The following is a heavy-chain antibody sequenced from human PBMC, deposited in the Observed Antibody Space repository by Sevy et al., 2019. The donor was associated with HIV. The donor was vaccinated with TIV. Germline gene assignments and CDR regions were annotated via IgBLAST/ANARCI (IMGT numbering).Heavy chain of an antibody. D-gene: IGHD6-13*01. J-gene: IGHJ4*02. CDR3: AKDRWGIAAAGTGVFDY. Sequence: ASVKVSCKASGYTFTSYYMHWVRQAPGQGLEWMGWINPNSGGTDYAQKFQGRVTMTRDTSISIAYMELSRLRSDDTAVYFCAKDRWGIAAAGTGVFDYWGQGALVTVSS. V-gene: IGHV1-2*02. CDR2: INPNSGGT. CDR1: GYTFTSYY.